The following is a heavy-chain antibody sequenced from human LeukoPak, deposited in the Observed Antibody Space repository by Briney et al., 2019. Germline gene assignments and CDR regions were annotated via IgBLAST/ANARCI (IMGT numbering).Heavy chain of an antibody. V-gene: IGHV4-61*05. D-gene: IGHD3-10*01. J-gene: IGHJ5*02. CDR2: VYNSGST. CDR3: ARRGGRGSSYWFDP. Sequence: PSETLSLTCTVSGGSISSSSYYWTWIRQPPGKGLEWIGYVYNSGSTKYNPSLQSRVTISVDTSKSQFSLKLTSVTAADTAVYYCARRGGRGSSYWFDPWGQGTLVTVSS. CDR1: GGSISSSSYY.